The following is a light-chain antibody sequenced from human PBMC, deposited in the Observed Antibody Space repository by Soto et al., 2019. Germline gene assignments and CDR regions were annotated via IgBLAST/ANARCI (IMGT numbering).Light chain of an antibody. J-gene: IGKJ4*01. CDR2: DTS. CDR1: QSVRNY. V-gene: IGKV3-11*01. Sequence: EIVLTQSPATLSLSPGERATLSCRVSQSVRNYLGWYQQKPGQAPRLLIYDTSHRATGVPARFSGSGSGTDYTLTISSLEPEDFAVYYCQHRSVWPLTFGGWTKVEVK. CDR3: QHRSVWPLT.